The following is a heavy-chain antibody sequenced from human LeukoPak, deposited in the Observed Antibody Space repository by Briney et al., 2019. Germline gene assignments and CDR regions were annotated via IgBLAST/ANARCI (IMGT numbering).Heavy chain of an antibody. CDR3: ASIVGATDAFDI. D-gene: IGHD1-26*01. CDR1: GGSISSSSYY. J-gene: IGHJ3*02. CDR2: IYYSGST. V-gene: IGHV4-39*07. Sequence: SETLSLTCTVSGGSISSSSYYWGWIRQPPGKGLEWIGSIYYSGSTYYNPSLKSRVTISVDTSKNQFSLKLSSVTAADTAVYYCASIVGATDAFDIWGQGTMVTVSS.